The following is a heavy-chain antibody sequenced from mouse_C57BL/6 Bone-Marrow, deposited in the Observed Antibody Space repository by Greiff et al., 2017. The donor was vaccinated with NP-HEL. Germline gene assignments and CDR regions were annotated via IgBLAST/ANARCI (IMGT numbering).Heavy chain of an antibody. Sequence: EVKLQQSGPELVKPGASVKIPCKASGYTFTDYNMDWVKQSHGKSLEWIGDINPNNGGTIYNQKFKGKATLTVDKSSSTAYMELRSLTSEDTAVYYCARTVDYDESFYWYFDVWGTGTTGTGSS. CDR1: GYTFTDYN. V-gene: IGHV1-18*01. J-gene: IGHJ1*03. CDR3: ARTVDYDESFYWYFDV. D-gene: IGHD2-4*01. CDR2: INPNNGGT.